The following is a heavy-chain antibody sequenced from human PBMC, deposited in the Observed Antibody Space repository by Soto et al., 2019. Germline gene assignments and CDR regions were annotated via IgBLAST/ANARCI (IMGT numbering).Heavy chain of an antibody. J-gene: IGHJ6*03. CDR2: ISGSGGST. D-gene: IGHD3-16*01. V-gene: IGHV3-23*01. CDR3: AKGTDPPFWGYSYYYRAV. CDR1: GFTFSSYA. Sequence: EVQLLESGGGLVQPGGSLRLSCAASGFTFSSYAMSWVRQAPGKGLEWVSAISGSGGSTYYADSVKGRFTISRDNSKNPRYMQITRLRGEDTAVYYCAKGTDPPFWGYSYYYRAVW.